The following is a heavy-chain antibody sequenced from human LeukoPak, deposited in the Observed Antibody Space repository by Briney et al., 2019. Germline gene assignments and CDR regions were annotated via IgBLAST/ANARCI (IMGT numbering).Heavy chain of an antibody. V-gene: IGHV1-69*05. CDR1: GGTFSSYA. J-gene: IGHJ6*03. D-gene: IGHD3-3*01. CDR2: IIPIFGTA. CDR3: AGDFWSGYYIEVEYYYYMDV. Sequence: SVKVSCKASGGTFSSYAISWVRQAPGQGLEWMGGIIPIFGTANYAQKFQGRVTITTDESTSTAYMELSSLRSEDKAVYYCAGDFWSGYYIEVEYYYYMDVWGKGTTVTVSS.